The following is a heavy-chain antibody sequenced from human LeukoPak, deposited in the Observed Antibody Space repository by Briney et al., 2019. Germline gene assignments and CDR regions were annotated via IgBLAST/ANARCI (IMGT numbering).Heavy chain of an antibody. J-gene: IGHJ4*02. V-gene: IGHV1-69*04. Sequence: ASVKVSCKASGGTFSSYAISWVRQAPGQGLEWMGRIIPIPGIANYAQKFQGRVTITADKSTSTAYMELSRLRSDDTAVYYCARGHSSSWYAAYYFDYWGQGTLVTVSS. CDR2: IIPIPGIA. D-gene: IGHD6-13*01. CDR3: ARGHSSSWYAAYYFDY. CDR1: GGTFSSYA.